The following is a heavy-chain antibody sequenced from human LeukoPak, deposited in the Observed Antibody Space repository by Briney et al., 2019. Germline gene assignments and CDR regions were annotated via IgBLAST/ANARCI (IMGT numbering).Heavy chain of an antibody. D-gene: IGHD5-24*01. V-gene: IGHV1-8*01. J-gene: IGHJ5*02. CDR3: ARGRWLQQRPNWFDP. CDR1: GYTFTSYD. CDR2: MNPNSGNT. Sequence: ASVEVSCKASGYTFTSYDINWVRQATGQGLEWMGWMNPNSGNTDYAQKFQGRVTMTRDTSITTAYMELSSLRSEDTAVYYCARGRWLQQRPNWFDPWGQGTLVTVSS.